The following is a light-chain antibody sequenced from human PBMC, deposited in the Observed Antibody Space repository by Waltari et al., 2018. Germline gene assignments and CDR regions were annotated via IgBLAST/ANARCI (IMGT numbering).Light chain of an antibody. CDR1: QSVTNY. V-gene: IGKV3-11*01. J-gene: IGKJ4*01. CDR3: QQRRDWPLT. Sequence: DIVLTQSPAILSLSPGERASLSCRASQSVTNYLAWYQQKPGQAPRLLIYDTSNRATGIPARFSGSGFGTDFTLTISSLEPEDFAIYYCQQRRDWPLTFGGGTKVRSN. CDR2: DTS.